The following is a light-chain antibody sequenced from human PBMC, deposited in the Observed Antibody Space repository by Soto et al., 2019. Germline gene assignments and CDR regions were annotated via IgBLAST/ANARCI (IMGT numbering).Light chain of an antibody. CDR3: GTWDSSLSAGV. CDR1: SSNIGNNY. CDR2: DNN. Sequence: QSVLTQPPSVSAAPGQTVTISCSGSSSNIGNNYVSWYQQLPGTAPKRLIYDNNTRPSGIPDRFSGSKSGTSATLVITGLQTGDEADYYCGTWDSSLSAGVFGGGTKLTVL. J-gene: IGLJ3*02. V-gene: IGLV1-51*01.